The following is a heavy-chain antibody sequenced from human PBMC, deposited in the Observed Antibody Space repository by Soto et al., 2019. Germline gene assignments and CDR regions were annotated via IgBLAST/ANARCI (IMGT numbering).Heavy chain of an antibody. J-gene: IGHJ4*02. CDR3: ARGRGDYEGYYFDY. CDR1: GFTVSSNY. Sequence: PVGSLRLSCAASGFTVSSNYMSWVRQAPGKGLEWVSVIYSGGSTYYADSVKGRFTISRDNSKNTLYLQMNSLRAEDTAVYYCARGRGDYEGYYFDYWGQGTLVTVSS. CDR2: IYSGGST. D-gene: IGHD4-17*01. V-gene: IGHV3-53*01.